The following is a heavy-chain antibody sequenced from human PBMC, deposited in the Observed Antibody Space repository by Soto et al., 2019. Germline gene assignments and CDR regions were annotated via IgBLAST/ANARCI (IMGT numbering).Heavy chain of an antibody. D-gene: IGHD6-19*01. CDR3: ARRGSTGWYETYFDY. J-gene: IGHJ4*02. V-gene: IGHV3-11*01. CDR2: ISSSGRSI. Sequence: PGGSLRLSCAASGFTLSDYYMIWIRQAPGKGLEWAAYISSSGRSINYADSVKGRFTISRDSAKNSLFLQMDSLRADDTAVYYCARRGSTGWYETYFDYWGQGILVTVSS. CDR1: GFTLSDYY.